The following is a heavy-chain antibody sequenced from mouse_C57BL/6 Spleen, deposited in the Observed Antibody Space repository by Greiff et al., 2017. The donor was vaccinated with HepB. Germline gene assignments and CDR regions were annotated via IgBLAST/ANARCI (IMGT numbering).Heavy chain of an antibody. CDR3: ARVLITTVVAPFDY. CDR2: ISSGSSTI. J-gene: IGHJ2*01. D-gene: IGHD1-1*01. Sequence: EVKLVESGGGLVKPGGSLKLSCAASGFTFSDYGMHWVRQAPEKGLEWVAYISSGSSTIYYADTVKGRFTISRDNAKNTLFLQMTRLRSEDTAMYYCARVLITTVVAPFDYWGQGTTLTVSS. V-gene: IGHV5-17*01. CDR1: GFTFSDYG.